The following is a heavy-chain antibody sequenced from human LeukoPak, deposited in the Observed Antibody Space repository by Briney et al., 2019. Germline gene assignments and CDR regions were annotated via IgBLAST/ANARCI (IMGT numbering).Heavy chain of an antibody. CDR1: GLTFSSSW. J-gene: IGHJ4*02. CDR3: AGVWSPPYTSSWPYYFDY. CDR2: IKEDGSET. V-gene: IGHV3-7*01. D-gene: IGHD6-13*01. Sequence: PGGSLRLSCAASGLTFSSSWMSWVRQARGKGGEGGAGIKEDGSETYYVDSVKGRFTVSRDNAKNSLYLQMNSLRVEDTAVYYCAGVWSPPYTSSWPYYFDYWGQGTLVTVSS.